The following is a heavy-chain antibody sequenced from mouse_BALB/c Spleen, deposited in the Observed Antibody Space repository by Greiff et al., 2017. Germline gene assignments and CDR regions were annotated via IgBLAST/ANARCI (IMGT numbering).Heavy chain of an antibody. V-gene: IGHV3-2*02. CDR3: ARRPIYYGNYDYAMDY. CDR1: GYSITSDYA. D-gene: IGHD2-1*01. CDR2: ISYSGST. Sequence: EVQLQQSGPGLVKPSQSLSLTCTVTGYSITSDYAWNWIRQFPGNKLEWMGYISYSGSTSYNPSLKSRISITRDTSKNQFFLQLNSVTTEDTATYYCARRPIYYGNYDYAMDYWGQGTSVTVSS. J-gene: IGHJ4*01.